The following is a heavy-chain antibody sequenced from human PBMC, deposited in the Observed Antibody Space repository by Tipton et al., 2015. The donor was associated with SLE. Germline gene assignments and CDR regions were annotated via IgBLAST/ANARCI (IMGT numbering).Heavy chain of an antibody. V-gene: IGHV4-38-2*01. D-gene: IGHD4-23*01. CDR3: ARGSNPLWYYYGMDV. Sequence: TLSLTCAVSGYSISSGYYWGWIRQPPGKGLEWIGSIYYSGSTYYNPSLKSRVTISVDTSKNQFSLKLSSVTAADTAVYYCARGSNPLWYYYGMDVWGQGTTVTVSS. CDR2: IYYSGST. CDR1: GYSISSGYY. J-gene: IGHJ6*02.